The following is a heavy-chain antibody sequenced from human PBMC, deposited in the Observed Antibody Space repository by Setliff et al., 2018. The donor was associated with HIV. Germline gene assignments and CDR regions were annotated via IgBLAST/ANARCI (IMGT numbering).Heavy chain of an antibody. V-gene: IGHV4-59*11. CDR1: GGSIGSHY. CDR3: ARTSGSDRLNWFDP. J-gene: IGHJ5*02. Sequence: SETLSLTCIVSGGSIGSHYWSWIRQPPGKRLEWIGYIYYSGSTTYNPSLKGRVTISVDTSKNQFSLRLRSVTAADTAVYYCARTSGSDRLNWFDPWGQGTLVTVSS. D-gene: IGHD3-10*01. CDR2: IYYSGST.